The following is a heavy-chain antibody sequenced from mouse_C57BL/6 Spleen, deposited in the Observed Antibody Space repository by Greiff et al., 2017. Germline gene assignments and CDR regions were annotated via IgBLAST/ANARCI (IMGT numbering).Heavy chain of an antibody. CDR1: GYTFTDYN. CDR2: INPNNGGT. Sequence: VQLQQSGPELVKPGASVKIPCKASGYTFTDYNMDWVKQSHGKSLEWIGDINPNNGGTIYNQKFKGKATLTVDKSSSTAYMALRSLTSEDTAVYYCATMITTRDPYYYAMDYWGQGTSVTVSS. V-gene: IGHV1-18*01. CDR3: ATMITTRDPYYYAMDY. D-gene: IGHD2-4*01. J-gene: IGHJ4*01.